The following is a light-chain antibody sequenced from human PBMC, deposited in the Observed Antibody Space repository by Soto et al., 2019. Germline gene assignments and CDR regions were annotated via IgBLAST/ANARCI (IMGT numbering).Light chain of an antibody. CDR2: DAC. Sequence: EIVLTQSPATLSLSPGEKATLSCGASQSVNNYLAWCQQKPGQAPRLVIYDACNRATGSPARFSGSGSGTDFTLTISSLEPEDSAVYSCQQRSNWWTFGQGTKVEIK. V-gene: IGKV3-11*01. CDR3: QQRSNWWT. J-gene: IGKJ1*01. CDR1: QSVNNY.